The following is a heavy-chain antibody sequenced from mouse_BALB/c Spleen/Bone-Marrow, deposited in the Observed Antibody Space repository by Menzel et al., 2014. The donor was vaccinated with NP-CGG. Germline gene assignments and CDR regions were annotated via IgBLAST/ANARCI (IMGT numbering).Heavy chain of an antibody. CDR1: GYTFTDYN. D-gene: IGHD2-14*01. Sequence: EVQLQQSGPELVKPGASVKISCKASGYTFTDYNMHWVKQSHGKSLEWIGYIYPYNGGTGYNQKFMSKATLTVDNSSSTAYMELRSLTSEDSAVYYCARFRYDWYFDVWGAGTTVTVSS. V-gene: IGHV1S29*02. J-gene: IGHJ1*01. CDR3: ARFRYDWYFDV. CDR2: IYPYNGGT.